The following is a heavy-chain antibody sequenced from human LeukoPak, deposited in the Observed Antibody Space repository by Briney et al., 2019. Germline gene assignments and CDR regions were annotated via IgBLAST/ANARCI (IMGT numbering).Heavy chain of an antibody. D-gene: IGHD2-15*01. Sequence: GGSLRLSCAASGFTFSSYEMNWVRQAPGKGLEWVSYISSSGSTIYYADSVKGRFTISRDNAKNSLYLQMNSLRAEDTAVYHCAKEHQVVTFDHWGQGTLVTVSS. CDR2: ISSSGSTI. J-gene: IGHJ4*02. CDR1: GFTFSSYE. V-gene: IGHV3-48*03. CDR3: AKEHQVVTFDH.